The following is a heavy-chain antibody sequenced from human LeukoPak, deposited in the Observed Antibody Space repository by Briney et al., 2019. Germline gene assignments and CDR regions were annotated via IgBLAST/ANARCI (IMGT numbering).Heavy chain of an antibody. CDR2: IAYHGNTE. D-gene: IGHD6-19*01. V-gene: IGHV3-30*18. CDR3: AKDWGSGGWYNYFDP. J-gene: IGHJ5*02. CDR1: GFTISCHG. Sequence: GGSLRLSCAVSGFTISCHGMHWVRQAPGKGPEWVAMIAYHGNTEYYGDSVKGRFTISRDNSKNTLYLQMDSLRAEDTAVYHCAKDWGSGGWYNYFDPWGQGTLVTVSS.